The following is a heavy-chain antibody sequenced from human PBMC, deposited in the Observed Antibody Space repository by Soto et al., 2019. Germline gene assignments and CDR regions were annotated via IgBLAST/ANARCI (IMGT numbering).Heavy chain of an antibody. D-gene: IGHD4-17*01. Sequence: QVQLVQSGAEVKKPGASVKVSCKASGYTFPSYDINWVRQSPGQGLEWMGWMNPNSGNTGYAQKLQGRVTMTRNTSISTADMELSSLRSEDTAVYYCARTLYGDTVDYWGQGTLVTVSS. CDR2: MNPNSGNT. CDR1: GYTFPSYD. V-gene: IGHV1-8*01. CDR3: ARTLYGDTVDY. J-gene: IGHJ4*02.